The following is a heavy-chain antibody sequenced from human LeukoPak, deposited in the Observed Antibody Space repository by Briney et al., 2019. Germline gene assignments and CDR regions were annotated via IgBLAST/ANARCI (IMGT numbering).Heavy chain of an antibody. CDR2: IYHSGST. CDR1: GGSISSGGYS. Sequence: PSETLSLTCAVSGGSISSGGYSWSWIRQPPGKGLEWIGYIYHSGSTYYNPSLKSRVTISVDTSKNQFSLKLSSVTAADTAVYYCARDQPTFYYYYYGMDVWGQGTTVTVSS. CDR3: ARDQPTFYYYYYGMDV. J-gene: IGHJ6*02. V-gene: IGHV4-30-2*01.